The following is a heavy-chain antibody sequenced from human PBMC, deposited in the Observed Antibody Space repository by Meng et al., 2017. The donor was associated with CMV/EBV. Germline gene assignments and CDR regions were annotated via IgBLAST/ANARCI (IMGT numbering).Heavy chain of an antibody. CDR3: ARDTYCTNGVCYVEGFDY. D-gene: IGHD2-8*01. J-gene: IGHJ4*02. CDR1: GFTFSSYA. V-gene: IGHV3-30-3*01. CDR2: ISYDGSNK. Sequence: GGSLRLSCAASGFTFSSYAMHWVRQAPGKGLEWVAVISYDGSNKHYADSVKGRFTISRDNSKNTLYLQMNSLRAEDTAVYYCARDTYCTNGVCYVEGFDYWGQGTLVTVS.